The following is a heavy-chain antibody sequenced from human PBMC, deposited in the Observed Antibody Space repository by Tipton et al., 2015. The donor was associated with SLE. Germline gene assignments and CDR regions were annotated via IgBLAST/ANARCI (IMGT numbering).Heavy chain of an antibody. CDR3: ARLRSYWGPTSRYFDFDF. CDR1: GGSISTNTFS. J-gene: IGHJ4*02. D-gene: IGHD2-2*01. Sequence: TLSLTCTVSGGSISTNTFSWAWIRRPPEEGLQWVGSLYYSGTTYYNPSLKSRVTISVDTSKNQFSLNLRSLTAADTAVYYCARLRSYWGPTSRYFDFDFRGPGTLVPGSS. CDR2: LYYSGTT. V-gene: IGHV4-39*07.